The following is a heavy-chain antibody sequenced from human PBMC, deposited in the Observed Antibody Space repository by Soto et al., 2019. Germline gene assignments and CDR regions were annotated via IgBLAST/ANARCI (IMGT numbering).Heavy chain of an antibody. CDR2: IYYSGST. V-gene: IGHV4-59*01. CDR1: GGSISSYY. D-gene: IGHD6-13*01. J-gene: IGHJ4*02. Sequence: SETLSLTCTVSGGSISSYYWSWIRQPPGKGLEWIGYIYYSGSTNYNPSLKSRVTISVATSKNQFSLMLSSVTAADTAVYYCARGAGIAAAGIFDYWGQGTLVTVSS. CDR3: ARGAGIAAAGIFDY.